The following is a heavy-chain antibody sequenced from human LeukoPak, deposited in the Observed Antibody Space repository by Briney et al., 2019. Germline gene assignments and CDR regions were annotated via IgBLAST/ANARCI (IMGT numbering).Heavy chain of an antibody. V-gene: IGHV3-23*01. CDR3: AICRRSTICYAGFDD. D-gene: IGHD2-2*01. J-gene: IGHJ4*02. Sequence: GGSLRLSCAASGFTFSSYVMSWVRQAPGKGLEWVSAIIGTGGSTYYADSVKGRFTVSRDNSKNTLYLQMNSLRAEDTAVCYCAICRRSTICYAGFDDWGQGTLVTVSS. CDR2: IIGTGGST. CDR1: GFTFSSYV.